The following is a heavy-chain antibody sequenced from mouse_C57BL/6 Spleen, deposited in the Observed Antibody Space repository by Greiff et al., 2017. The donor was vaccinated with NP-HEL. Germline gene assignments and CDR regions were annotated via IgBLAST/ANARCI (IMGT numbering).Heavy chain of an antibody. Sequence: EVQLVESGEGLVKPGGSLKLSCAASGFTFSSYAMSWVRQTPEKRLEWVAYISSGGDYIYYADTVKGRFTISRDNARNTLYLQMSSLKSEDTAMYYCTRALGYGSSPAWFAYWGQGTLVTVSA. CDR2: ISSGGDYI. J-gene: IGHJ3*01. D-gene: IGHD1-1*01. CDR3: TRALGYGSSPAWFAY. V-gene: IGHV5-9-1*02. CDR1: GFTFSSYA.